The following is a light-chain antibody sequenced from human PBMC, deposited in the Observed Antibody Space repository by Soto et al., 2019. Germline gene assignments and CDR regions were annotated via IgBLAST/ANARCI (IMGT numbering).Light chain of an antibody. J-gene: IGLJ2*01. CDR1: NIGSKN. V-gene: IGLV3-9*01. CDR3: QVLESYSDFV. CDR2: RDK. Sequence: SYELTQPLAVSVALGQTANITCGGNNIGSKNVHWYQQKPGHAPVLVVYRDKNRPSGIPERFSASNSGNAGPLTNSRAQDGDGAANYFQVLESYSDFVFGGGTKLTVL.